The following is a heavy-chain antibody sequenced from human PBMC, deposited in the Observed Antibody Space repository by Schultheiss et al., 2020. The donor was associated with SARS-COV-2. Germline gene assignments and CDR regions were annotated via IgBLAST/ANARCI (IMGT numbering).Heavy chain of an antibody. CDR2: IWYDGSNK. Sequence: GGSLRLSCAASGFTFSSYGMHWVRQAPGKGLEWVAVIWYDGSNKYYADSVKGRFTISRDNSRNTMYMQMKSVRAEDTAVYYCARDLVYSRSAPDYWGQGTLVTVSS. D-gene: IGHD2-8*01. V-gene: IGHV3-33*01. CDR3: ARDLVYSRSAPDY. J-gene: IGHJ4*02. CDR1: GFTFSSYG.